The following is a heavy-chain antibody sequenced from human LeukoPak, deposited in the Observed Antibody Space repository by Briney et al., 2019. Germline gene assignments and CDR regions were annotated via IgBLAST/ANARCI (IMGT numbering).Heavy chain of an antibody. CDR2: IYTSGST. J-gene: IGHJ4*02. D-gene: IGHD2-15*01. V-gene: IGHV4-4*07. Sequence: SETLSLTCTVSGGSISSYYWSWIRQPARKGLEWIGRIYTSGSTGYNPSLKSRVTMSVDTSKNQFSLKLSSVTAADTAVYYCARVDLRAACFDYWGQGTLVTVSS. CDR1: GGSISSYY. CDR3: ARVDLRAACFDY.